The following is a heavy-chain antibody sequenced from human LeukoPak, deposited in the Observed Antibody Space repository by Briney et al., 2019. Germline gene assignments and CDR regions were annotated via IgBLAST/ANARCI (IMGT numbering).Heavy chain of an antibody. Sequence: SVKLSCKASGATFTSYAISWVRQAPGQGLEWMGGIIPIFGTANYAQKFQGRVTITADESTSTAYMELSSLRSEDTPVYYCARATPPYYFMDVWGKGTTVTVS. V-gene: IGHV1-69*13. CDR1: GATFTSYA. CDR2: IIPIFGTA. J-gene: IGHJ6*03. CDR3: ARATPPYYFMDV.